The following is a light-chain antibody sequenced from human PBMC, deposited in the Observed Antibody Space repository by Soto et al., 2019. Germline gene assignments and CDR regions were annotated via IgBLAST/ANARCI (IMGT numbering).Light chain of an antibody. J-gene: IGKJ1*01. CDR2: AAS. Sequence: DIQMTQSPSSLSASVGDRVTITCRAGQGISNDLAWYQQKPGSVPKLLIYAASTLHSGVPSRFSGSGSGTDFTLTISTLQPEDVATYYCQNYFNAPPWTFGQGTKVDIK. CDR3: QNYFNAPPWT. V-gene: IGKV1-27*01. CDR1: QGISND.